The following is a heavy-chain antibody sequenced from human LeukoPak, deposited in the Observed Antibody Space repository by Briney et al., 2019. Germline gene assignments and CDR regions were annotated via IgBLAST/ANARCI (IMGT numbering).Heavy chain of an antibody. CDR2: ISGSGSST. Sequence: GGSLRLSCAASGFTFSSYGMSWVRQAPGKGLEWVSAISGSGSSTYYADSVKGRFTTSRDNSKNTLYLQMNSLRAEDTAVYYCAIRGLRYFDEGNYWGQGTLVTVSS. D-gene: IGHD3-9*01. J-gene: IGHJ4*02. CDR1: GFTFSSYG. CDR3: AIRGLRYFDEGNY. V-gene: IGHV3-23*01.